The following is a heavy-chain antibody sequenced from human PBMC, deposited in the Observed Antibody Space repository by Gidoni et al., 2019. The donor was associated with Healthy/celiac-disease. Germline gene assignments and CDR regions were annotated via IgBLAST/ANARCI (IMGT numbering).Heavy chain of an antibody. V-gene: IGHV4-34*01. Sequence: QVQLQQWGAGLLKPSETLSLTCAVYGGSFSGYYWSWIRQPPWKGLEWIGEINHSVSTNYNPSLKSRVTISVDTSKNQFSLKLSSVTAADTAVYYCARVRVEGYSNPGDFDYWGQGTLVTVSS. CDR2: INHSVST. CDR1: GGSFSGYY. D-gene: IGHD2-15*01. CDR3: ARVRVEGYSNPGDFDY. J-gene: IGHJ4*02.